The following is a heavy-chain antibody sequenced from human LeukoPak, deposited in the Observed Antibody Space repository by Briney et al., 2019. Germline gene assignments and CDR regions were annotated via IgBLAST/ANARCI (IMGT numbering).Heavy chain of an antibody. V-gene: IGHV4-34*01. CDR3: ARILYGFDP. CDR1: GGSFSGHY. D-gene: IGHD2-8*01. CDR2: IYYSGST. J-gene: IGHJ5*02. Sequence: SETLSLTCAVYGGSFSGHYWSWIRQPPGKGLEWIGSIYYSGSTYYNPSLKSRVTISVDTSKNQFSLKLSSVTAADTAVYYCARILYGFDPWGQGTLVTVSS.